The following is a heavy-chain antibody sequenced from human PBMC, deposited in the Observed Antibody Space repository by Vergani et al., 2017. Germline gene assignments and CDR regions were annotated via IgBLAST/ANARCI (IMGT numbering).Heavy chain of an antibody. CDR1: GFTFSSYA. Sequence: EVQLVESGGGLVQPGGSLRLSCAASGFTFSSYAMSWVRQAPGKGLEWVSAISGSGGSTYYADSVKGRFTISRDNSKNTLYLQMNSLRAEDTAVYYCAKGGEIAVAGNNWFDPWGQGTLVTVSS. V-gene: IGHV3-23*04. J-gene: IGHJ5*02. CDR3: AKGGEIAVAGNNWFDP. D-gene: IGHD6-19*01. CDR2: ISGSGGST.